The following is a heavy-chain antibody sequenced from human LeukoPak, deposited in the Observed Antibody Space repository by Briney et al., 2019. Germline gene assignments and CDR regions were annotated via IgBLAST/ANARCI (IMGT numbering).Heavy chain of an antibody. CDR1: GYSFTNYW. V-gene: IGHV5-51*01. D-gene: IGHD6-13*01. CDR2: IYPGDSDT. CDR3: ARLLGSSSSSWASFDY. J-gene: IGHJ4*02. Sequence: GESLKISCKGSGYSFTNYWIGWVRQMPGKGLEWMGIIYPGDSDTRYIPSFQGQVTISADKSISTAYLQWSSLKASDTAMYYCARLLGSSSSSWASFDYWGQGTLVTVSS.